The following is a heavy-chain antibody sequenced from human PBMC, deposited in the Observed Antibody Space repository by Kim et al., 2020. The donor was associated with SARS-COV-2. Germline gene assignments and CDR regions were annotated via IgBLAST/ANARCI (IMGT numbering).Heavy chain of an antibody. CDR1: GGSFSGYY. Sequence: SETLSLTCAVYGGSFSGYYWSWIRQPPGKGLEWIGEINHSGSTNYNPSLKSRVTISVDTSKNQFSLKLSSVTAADTAVYYCARARGTGTALGGMDVWGQGTTVTVSS. CDR3: ARARGTGTALGGMDV. D-gene: IGHD1-7*01. J-gene: IGHJ6*02. V-gene: IGHV4-34*01. CDR2: INHSGST.